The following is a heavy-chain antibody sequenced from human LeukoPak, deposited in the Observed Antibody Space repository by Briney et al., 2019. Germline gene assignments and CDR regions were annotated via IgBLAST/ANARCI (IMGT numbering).Heavy chain of an antibody. D-gene: IGHD3-10*01. CDR3: AKDRSRGSGSYYPGSWFDY. CDR2: ITGTSRST. J-gene: IGHJ4*02. V-gene: IGHV3-23*01. Sequence: PGGSLRLSCAASGFTFSSYAMTWVRQAPGTGLEWVSSITGTSRSTYYADSVKGRFTISRDNSKNTLYLQMNSLRADDTAIYYCAKDRSRGSGSYYPGSWFDYWGQGTLVIVSS. CDR1: GFTFSSYA.